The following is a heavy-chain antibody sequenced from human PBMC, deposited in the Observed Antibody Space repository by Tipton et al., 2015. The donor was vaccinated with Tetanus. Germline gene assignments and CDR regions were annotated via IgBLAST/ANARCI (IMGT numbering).Heavy chain of an antibody. V-gene: IGHV4-61*01. CDR2: ISYRGST. Sequence: GLVKPSETLSLTCSVSGGSIRSDNYYWNWIRQPPGKGLEWLAYISYRGSTNSNYHLKSRITISQDTSKNQFSLKLTSLTAQDTAVYYCARANYEFPKKGPFDSWGQGSLVIVSS. D-gene: IGHD3-3*01. J-gene: IGHJ4*02. CDR1: GGSIRSDNYY. CDR3: ARANYEFPKKGPFDS.